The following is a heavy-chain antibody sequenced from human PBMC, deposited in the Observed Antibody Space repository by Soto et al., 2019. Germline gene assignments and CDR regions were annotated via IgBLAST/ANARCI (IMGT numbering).Heavy chain of an antibody. Sequence: SETLSLTCAVYGVSFSGYYWTWFRQPPGKGLEWIGEINHSGSTNYNPSLKSRVTISVDTSKNQFSLKLSSVTAADTAVYYCARARKLMITFGGVPYMDVWGKGTTVTVSS. J-gene: IGHJ6*03. CDR3: ARARKLMITFGGVPYMDV. CDR2: INHSGST. V-gene: IGHV4-34*01. CDR1: GVSFSGYY. D-gene: IGHD3-16*01.